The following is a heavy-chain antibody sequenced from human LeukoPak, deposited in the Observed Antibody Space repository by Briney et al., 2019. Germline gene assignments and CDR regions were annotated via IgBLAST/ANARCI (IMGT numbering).Heavy chain of an antibody. D-gene: IGHD3-22*01. CDR2: ISSSGSTI. J-gene: IGHJ4*02. V-gene: IGHV3-48*03. CDR3: GRVDDNSGYYCDY. Sequence: PGGSLRLSCAVSGFTFSSYEMNWVRQAPGKGRAWVSYISSSGSTIYYADSVKGRFTISRDNAKNSLYLLMNSLSADDTAVYYCGRVDDNSGYYCDYWGQGTLVTVSS. CDR1: GFTFSSYE.